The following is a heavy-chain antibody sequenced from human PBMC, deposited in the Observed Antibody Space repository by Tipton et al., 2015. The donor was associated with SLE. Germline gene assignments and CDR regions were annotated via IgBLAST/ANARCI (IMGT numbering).Heavy chain of an antibody. CDR3: ALDGGTGSAFDY. J-gene: IGHJ4*02. D-gene: IGHD1-1*01. Sequence: TLSLTCSVSGGSISTSSHYWGWIRQPPGKGLEWIGSISYSGTTFYNPSLKSRVTISADTSKNQFSLKLRSVTAADTAVYYCALDGGTGSAFDYRGQGTLVTVSS. CDR1: GGSISTSSHY. V-gene: IGHV4-39*07. CDR2: ISYSGTT.